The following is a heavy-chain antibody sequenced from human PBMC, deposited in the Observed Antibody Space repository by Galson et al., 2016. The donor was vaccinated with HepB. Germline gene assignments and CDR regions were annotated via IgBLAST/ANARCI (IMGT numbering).Heavy chain of an antibody. CDR2: IYHSGNT. Sequence: SETLSLTCAVSGDSISSRNWWTWVRQPPGKGLEWIGEIYHSGNTNYNPSLKSRVTISVDKSKNQFSLKLSSMTAADTAVYYCARRERGWLSYGMDVWGQGTTVTVSS. CDR3: ARRERGWLSYGMDV. J-gene: IGHJ6*02. D-gene: IGHD6-19*01. V-gene: IGHV4-4*02. CDR1: GDSISSRNW.